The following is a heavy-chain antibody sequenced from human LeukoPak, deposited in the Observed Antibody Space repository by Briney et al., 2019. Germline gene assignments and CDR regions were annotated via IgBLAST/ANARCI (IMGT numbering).Heavy chain of an antibody. D-gene: IGHD3-16*01. CDR3: VGGRDYTWGKPDS. Sequence: PSETLSLACGVSGRSLSDYWWSWIRQSPGKGLAWIGEIAHTGNTFYNPSLRSRVTISVDTSKSQFSLNLRSVTAADTAVYYCVGGRDYTWGKPDSRGQGTQVTVAS. V-gene: IGHV4-34*01. CDR2: IAHTGNT. J-gene: IGHJ4*02. CDR1: GRSLSDYW.